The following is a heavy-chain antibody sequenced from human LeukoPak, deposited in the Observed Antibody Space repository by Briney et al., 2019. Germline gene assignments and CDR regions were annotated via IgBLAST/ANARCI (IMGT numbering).Heavy chain of an antibody. CDR1: GGSLSSSSYY. J-gene: IGHJ6*03. D-gene: IGHD3-10*01. CDR3: ARHTAEGSGSYFRPLFYYYYMDV. Sequence: SETLSLTCTVSGGSLSSSSYYWGWIRQPPGKGLEWIGSIYYSGSTYYNPSLKSRVTISVDTSKNQFSLKLSSVTAADTDVYYCARHTAEGSGSYFRPLFYYYYMDVWGKGTTVTVSS. V-gene: IGHV4-39*01. CDR2: IYYSGST.